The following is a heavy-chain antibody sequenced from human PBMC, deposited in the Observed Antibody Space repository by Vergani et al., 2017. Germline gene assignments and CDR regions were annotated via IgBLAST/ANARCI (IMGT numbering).Heavy chain of an antibody. V-gene: IGHV1-3*01. CDR2: INAGNGNT. Sequence: QVQLVQSGAEVKKPGASVKVSCKASGYTFTSYAMHWVRQAPGQRLEWMGWINAGNGNTKYSQKFQGRVTITRDTSASTAYMELSSLRSEDTAGYYCAREFRKWGLRALDWGQGTLVTVSS. CDR1: GYTFTSYA. D-gene: IGHD1-26*01. J-gene: IGHJ4*02. CDR3: AREFRKWGLRALD.